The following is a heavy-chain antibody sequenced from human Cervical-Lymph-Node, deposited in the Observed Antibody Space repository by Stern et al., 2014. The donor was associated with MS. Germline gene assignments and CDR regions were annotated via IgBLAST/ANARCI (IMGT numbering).Heavy chain of an antibody. Sequence: QVQLVESGAEVKKPGSSVKVSCKASGGSFSSYVISWVRQAPGQGLEWMGGIIPILNSANVAEKFQGRVTITADESSRTAFMELSRLRYEDTAVYYCARTVSGWLYYLDYWGQGTQVTVSS. J-gene: IGHJ4*02. CDR1: GGSFSSYV. D-gene: IGHD6-19*01. V-gene: IGHV1-69*01. CDR3: ARTVSGWLYYLDY. CDR2: IIPILNSA.